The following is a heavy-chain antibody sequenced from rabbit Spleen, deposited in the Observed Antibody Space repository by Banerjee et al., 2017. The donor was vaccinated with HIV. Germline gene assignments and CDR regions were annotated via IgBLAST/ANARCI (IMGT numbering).Heavy chain of an antibody. V-gene: IGHV1S45*01. CDR1: GFSFSSSYW. J-gene: IGHJ4*01. Sequence: QEQLVESGGGLVQPEGSLTLTCTASGFSFSSSYWICWVRQAPGKGLEWIACIYGGSGSSTYYASWAKGRFTISKTSSTTVTLQMTSLTAADTATYFCARDIDTSGTYLELNLWGPGTLVTVS. D-gene: IGHD1-1*01. CDR2: IYGGSGSST. CDR3: ARDIDTSGTYLELNL.